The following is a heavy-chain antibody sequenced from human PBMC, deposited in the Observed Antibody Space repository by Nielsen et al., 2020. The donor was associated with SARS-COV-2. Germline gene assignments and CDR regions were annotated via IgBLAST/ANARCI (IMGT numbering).Heavy chain of an antibody. V-gene: IGHV4-31*03. CDR1: GGSISSGGYY. J-gene: IGHJ6*02. D-gene: IGHD6-13*01. CDR2: IYYSGST. CDR3: ARDAGSSWLNPPSGGMDV. Sequence: SETLSLTCTVSGGSISSGGYYWSWIRQHPGKGLEWIGYIYYSGSTYYNPSLKSRVTISVDTSKNQFSLKLSSVTAADTAVYYCARDAGSSWLNPPSGGMDVWGQGTTITVSS.